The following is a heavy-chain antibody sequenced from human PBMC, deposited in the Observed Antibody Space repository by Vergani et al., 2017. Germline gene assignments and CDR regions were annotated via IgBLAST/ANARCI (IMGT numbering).Heavy chain of an antibody. CDR2: IYYSGST. CDR1: GGSISSSSYY. V-gene: IGHV4-61*05. J-gene: IGHJ4*02. D-gene: IGHD5-18*01. Sequence: QLQLQESGPGLVKPSETLSLTCTVSGGSISSSSYYWGWIRQPPGKGLEWIGYIYYSGSTNYNPSLKSRVTISVDTSKNQFSLKLSSVTAADTAVYYCARERDTAMDTSYFDYWGQGTLVTVSS. CDR3: ARERDTAMDTSYFDY.